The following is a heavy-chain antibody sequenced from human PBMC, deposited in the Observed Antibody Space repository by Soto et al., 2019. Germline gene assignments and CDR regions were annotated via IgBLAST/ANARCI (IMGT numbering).Heavy chain of an antibody. V-gene: IGHV3-30*03. Sequence: GGSLRLSCAASGFTFSSYGMHWVRQAPGKGLEWVAVISYDGSNKYYADSVKGRFTISRDNSKNTLYLQMNSLRAEDTAVYYCGRYCSSTSCKNGYGWQDAFDIWGQGTMVTVSS. CDR2: ISYDGSNK. CDR1: GFTFSSYG. CDR3: GRYCSSTSCKNGYGWQDAFDI. J-gene: IGHJ3*02. D-gene: IGHD2-2*01.